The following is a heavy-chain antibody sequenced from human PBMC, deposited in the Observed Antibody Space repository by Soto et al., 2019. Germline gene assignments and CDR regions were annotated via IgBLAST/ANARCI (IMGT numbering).Heavy chain of an antibody. CDR1: GFTFSSYW. CDR3: TRDGNGLGFDY. Sequence: EVQLVESGGGLVQPGGSLRLSCAASGFTFSSYWMHWVRQAPGQGLVWVAHINSDGNCKTYADSVKGRFTISRDNPKNTVYQQINSRRAEDTALYYCTRDGNGLGFDYWGLGTPVTVSS. V-gene: IGHV3-74*01. J-gene: IGHJ4*02. CDR2: INSDGNCK. D-gene: IGHD2-8*01.